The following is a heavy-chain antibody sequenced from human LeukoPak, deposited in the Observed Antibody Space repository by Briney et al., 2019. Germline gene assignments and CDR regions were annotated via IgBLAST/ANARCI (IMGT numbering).Heavy chain of an antibody. CDR2: ISGSGGSGST. CDR3: AKSGLNRFDY. J-gene: IGHJ4*02. Sequence: PGGSLRLSCAASGFTFSSFAMSWVRQAPEKGLEWVSGISGSGGSGSTYYADSVKGRFTISRDNSKNTLYLQMNSPRAEDTAVYYCAKSGLNRFDYWGQGTLVTVSS. CDR1: GFTFSSFA. D-gene: IGHD2-15*01. V-gene: IGHV3-23*01.